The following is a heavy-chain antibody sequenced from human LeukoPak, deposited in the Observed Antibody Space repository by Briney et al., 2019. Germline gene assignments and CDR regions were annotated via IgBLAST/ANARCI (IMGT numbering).Heavy chain of an antibody. J-gene: IGHJ3*02. CDR2: ISGYNGNT. Sequence: VASVKVSCKASGYAFTSYGISWVRQAPGQGLEWMGWISGYNGNTNYAQNLQGRVTMTTDTSTSTVYMELRSLRSDDTAVYYCATVRIQLWLDAFDIWGQGTMVTVSS. D-gene: IGHD5-18*01. CDR1: GYAFTSYG. CDR3: ATVRIQLWLDAFDI. V-gene: IGHV1-18*01.